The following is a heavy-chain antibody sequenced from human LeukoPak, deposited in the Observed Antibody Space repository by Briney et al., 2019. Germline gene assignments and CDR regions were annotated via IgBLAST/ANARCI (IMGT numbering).Heavy chain of an antibody. V-gene: IGHV3-23*01. D-gene: IGHD3-10*01. Sequence: GGSLRLSCAASGFTFSSYAMSWVRQAPGKGLEWVSAISGSGGTTFYADSVKGRFPISRDNSKNTLYLQMNSLRAEDTAVYYCANLFGNYGSFYYYYYMDVWGKGTTVTISS. CDR2: ISGSGGTT. CDR1: GFTFSSYA. J-gene: IGHJ6*03. CDR3: ANLFGNYGSFYYYYYMDV.